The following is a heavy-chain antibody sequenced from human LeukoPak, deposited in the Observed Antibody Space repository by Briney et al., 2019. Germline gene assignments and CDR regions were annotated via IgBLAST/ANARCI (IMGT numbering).Heavy chain of an antibody. J-gene: IGHJ5*02. Sequence: PSETLSLTCTVSSYSISSGYYCGWILQPPAKGLQGIGSIIHCRGAYYDPSLKSRVTVSVDTSKNQFSLTLNSVTAADTAVYYCARVPHGETIFGVVLYWFDPWGEGTLVTVFS. CDR3: ARVPHGETIFGVVLYWFDP. V-gene: IGHV4-38-2*02. D-gene: IGHD3-3*01. CDR1: SYSISSGYY. CDR2: IIHCRGA.